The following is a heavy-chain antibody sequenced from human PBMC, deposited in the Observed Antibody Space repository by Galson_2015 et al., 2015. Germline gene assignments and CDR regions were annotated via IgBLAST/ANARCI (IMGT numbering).Heavy chain of an antibody. D-gene: IGHD2-15*01. CDR2: IYHSGII. CDR3: VRVDVVVGGTLRAYDI. Sequence: ETLSLTCVVYGGSFSGYHWSWTRQPPGKGLEWIAEIYHSGIINYNPSLKSRVTISLDKSKNQFSLNLSSVTAADTAVYYCVRVDVVVGGTLRAYDIWGQGTTVTVAS. J-gene: IGHJ3*02. CDR1: GGSFSGYH. V-gene: IGHV4-34*01.